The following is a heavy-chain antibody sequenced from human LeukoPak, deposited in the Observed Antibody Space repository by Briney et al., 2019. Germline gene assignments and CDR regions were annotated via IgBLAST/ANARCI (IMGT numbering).Heavy chain of an antibody. D-gene: IGHD5-12*01. CDR2: IYYSGST. V-gene: IGHV4-39*01. CDR3: ARHLRFRGYFDY. Sequence: SETLSLTCTVSGGSISSSSSYWGWIRQPPGKGLEWIGSIYYSGSTYYNPSLKSRVTISVDTSKNQFSLKLSSVTAADTAVYYCARHLRFRGYFDYWGQGTLVTVSS. J-gene: IGHJ4*02. CDR1: GGSISSSSSY.